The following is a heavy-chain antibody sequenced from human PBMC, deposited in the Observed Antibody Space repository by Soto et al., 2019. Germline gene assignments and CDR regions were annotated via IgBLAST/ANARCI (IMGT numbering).Heavy chain of an antibody. J-gene: IGHJ4*02. CDR2: IYYSGST. V-gene: IGHV4-59*01. D-gene: IGHD3-22*01. CDR1: GGSISSYY. Sequence: PSETLSLTCTVSGGSISSYYWSWIRQPPGKGLEWIGYIYYSGSTNYNPSLKSRVTISVDTSKNQFSLKLSSVTAADTAVYYCARGTYYYDSSGYYSSAFDYWGQGTLVTVPQ. CDR3: ARGTYYYDSSGYYSSAFDY.